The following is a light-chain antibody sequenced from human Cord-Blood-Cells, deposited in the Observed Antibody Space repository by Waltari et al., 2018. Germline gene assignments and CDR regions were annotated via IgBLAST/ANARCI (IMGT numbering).Light chain of an antibody. CDR1: SSDVGGSNY. V-gene: IGLV2-14*01. Sequence: QSALTQPASVSGSPGPSITLSCTGTSSDVGGSNYVSWYQQHPGKDPKLMIYDVSNRPSGVSNRGSGSKSGNAASLTISGLQAEDEADYYCSSYTSSSTLVVFGGGTKLTIL. CDR2: DVS. J-gene: IGLJ2*01. CDR3: SSYTSSSTLVV.